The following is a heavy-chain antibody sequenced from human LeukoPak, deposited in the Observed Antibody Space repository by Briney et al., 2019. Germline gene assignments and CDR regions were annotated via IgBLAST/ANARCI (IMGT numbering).Heavy chain of an antibody. V-gene: IGHV4-59*01. J-gene: IGHJ4*02. Sequence: SETLSLTCNVSGGSMNTYYWSWIRQPPGEALEWIGYVYSNGYTNYNPSLRSRVTMSVDTSKNQFSLKLSSVTAADTAVYYCARSPYCTSTSCYGAGTINYWGRGSLVTVSS. D-gene: IGHD2-2*01. CDR3: ARSPYCTSTSCYGAGTINY. CDR1: GGSMNTYY. CDR2: VYSNGYT.